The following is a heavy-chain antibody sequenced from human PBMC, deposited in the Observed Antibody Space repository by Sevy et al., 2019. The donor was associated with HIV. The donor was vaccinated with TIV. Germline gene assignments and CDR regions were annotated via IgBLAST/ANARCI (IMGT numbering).Heavy chain of an antibody. CDR2: IYFSGST. CDR3: AMGAAVTRKNWFDP. J-gene: IGHJ5*02. Sequence: SETLSLTCTVSGGSISSSSYYWGWIRQPPGKGLEWIGSIYFSGSTYYNPSLKSRVTISVDTSKNQFSLKLSSVTAADTAVYYGAMGAAVTRKNWFDPWGQGTLVTVSS. V-gene: IGHV4-39*01. CDR1: GGSISSSSYY. D-gene: IGHD1-26*01.